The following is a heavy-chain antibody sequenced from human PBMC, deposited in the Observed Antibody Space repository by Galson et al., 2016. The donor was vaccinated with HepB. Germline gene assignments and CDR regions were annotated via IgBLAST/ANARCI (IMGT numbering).Heavy chain of an antibody. CDR3: ARDFDY. J-gene: IGHJ4*02. Sequence: SLRLSCAASGFTFSSYSMHWVRQAPGKGLEWVSYISSSSSTIYSADSVKGRFTTSRDNAKNSLYLQMNSLRADDTAVYYCARDFDYWGRGTLVTVSS. CDR2: ISSSSSTI. V-gene: IGHV3-48*01. CDR1: GFTFSSYS.